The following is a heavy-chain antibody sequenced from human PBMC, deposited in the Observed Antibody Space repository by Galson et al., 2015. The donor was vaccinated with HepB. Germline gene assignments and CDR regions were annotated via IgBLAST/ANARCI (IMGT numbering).Heavy chain of an antibody. CDR2: ISGSGGST. CDR3: AKDRLAADAFDI. Sequence: SLRLSCAASGFTFSSYAMSWVRQAPGKGLEWVSAISGSGGSTYYADSVKGRFTISRDNSKNTLYLQMNSLRAEDTAVYYCAKDRLAADAFDIWGQGTMVTVSS. V-gene: IGHV3-23*01. J-gene: IGHJ3*02. D-gene: IGHD6-13*01. CDR1: GFTFSSYA.